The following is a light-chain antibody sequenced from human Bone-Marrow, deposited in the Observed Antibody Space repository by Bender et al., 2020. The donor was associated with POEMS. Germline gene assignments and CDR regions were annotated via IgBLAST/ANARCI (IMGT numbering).Light chain of an antibody. CDR1: SSDVGGYHY. CDR2: DVS. V-gene: IGLV2-14*01. CDR3: SSYISSSTHHWV. J-gene: IGLJ3*02. Sequence: QSALTQPASVSGSPGQSITISCTGTSSDVGGYHYVSWYQQHPGKAPKLMIYDVSDRPSGVSDRFSASKSGNTASLTISGLQAEDEADYYCSSYISSSTHHWVFGGGTKLTVL.